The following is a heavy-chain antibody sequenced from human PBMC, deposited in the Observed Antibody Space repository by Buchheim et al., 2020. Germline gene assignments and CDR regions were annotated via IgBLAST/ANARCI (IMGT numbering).Heavy chain of an antibody. CDR1: GITFSSYN. V-gene: IGHV3-48*01. CDR3: ARDPYRAGLVGAYYFDY. D-gene: IGHD1-26*01. J-gene: IGHJ4*02. Sequence: EVQLVESGGGLVQPGGSLRLSCAASGITFSSYNMNWVRQAPGKGLEWVSSISSSSSSIYYADSVKGRFTISRDNAKNSLYLQMNSLRAEDTAVYFCARDPYRAGLVGAYYFDYWGQGTL. CDR2: ISSSSSSI.